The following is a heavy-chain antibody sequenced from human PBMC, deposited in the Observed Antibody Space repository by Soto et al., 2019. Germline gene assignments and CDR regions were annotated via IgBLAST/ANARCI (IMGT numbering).Heavy chain of an antibody. CDR3: ARVWDSSVWYSFCDY. D-gene: IGHD6-13*01. CDR2: ISPYTGNT. V-gene: IGHV1-18*01. CDR1: GYTFTSYG. Sequence: GASVKVSCKASGYTFTSYGISWLRQAPGQGLEWMGWISPYTGNTNYAQNLQGRVTVTTDTSTNTAYMELRSLRSDDTAVYYCARVWDSSVWYSFCDYWGQGTLVTVSS. J-gene: IGHJ4*02.